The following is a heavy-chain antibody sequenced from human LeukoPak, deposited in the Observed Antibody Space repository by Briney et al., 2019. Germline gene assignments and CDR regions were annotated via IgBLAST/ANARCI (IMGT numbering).Heavy chain of an antibody. CDR3: AKEEIAVAGNRPCFDY. Sequence: GGSLRLSCAASGFTFSSYAMSGVRQAPGKVLEWVAFIRYDRSNKYYADSVKGRFTISRDNSKNTLYLQMNSLRAEDTAVYYCAKEEIAVAGNRPCFDYWGQGTQVTVSS. J-gene: IGHJ4*02. CDR2: IRYDRSNK. D-gene: IGHD6-19*01. V-gene: IGHV3-30*02. CDR1: GFTFSSYA.